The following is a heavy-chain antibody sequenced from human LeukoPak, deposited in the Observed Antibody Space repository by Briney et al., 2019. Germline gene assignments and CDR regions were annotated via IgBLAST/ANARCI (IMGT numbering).Heavy chain of an antibody. CDR1: GYTLTELS. J-gene: IGHJ3*02. D-gene: IGHD2-15*01. V-gene: IGHV1-24*01. Sequence: ASVKVSCKVSGYTLTELSMHWVRQAPGKGLEWMGGFDPEDGETIYAQKFQGRVTMTEDTSTDTAYMELSSVTAADTAVYYCARGVGGDAFDIWGQGTMVTVSS. CDR3: ARGVGGDAFDI. CDR2: FDPEDGET.